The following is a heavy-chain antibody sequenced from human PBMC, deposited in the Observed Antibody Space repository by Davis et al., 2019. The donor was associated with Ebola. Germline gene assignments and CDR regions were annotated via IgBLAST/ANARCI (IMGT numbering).Heavy chain of an antibody. CDR3: ARSTSGYSYGPYYYYYGMDV. J-gene: IGHJ6*02. V-gene: IGHV3-30*03. CDR2: ISYDGSNK. Sequence: GGSLRLSCAASGFTFSSYGMHWVRQAPGKGLEWVAVISYDGSNKYYADSVKGRFTISRDNSKNTLYLQMNSLRAEDTAVYYCARSTSGYSYGPYYYYYGMDVWGQGTTVTVSS. CDR1: GFTFSSYG. D-gene: IGHD5-18*01.